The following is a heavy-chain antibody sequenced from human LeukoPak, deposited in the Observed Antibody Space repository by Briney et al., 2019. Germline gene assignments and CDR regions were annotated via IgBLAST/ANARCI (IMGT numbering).Heavy chain of an antibody. CDR1: GFTVSSNY. J-gene: IGHJ3*02. V-gene: IGHV3-53*01. Sequence: GGSLRLSCAASGFTVSSNYMSWVRQAPGKGLEWVSVIYSGGSTYYADSVKGRFTISRDNSRNTLYLQMNSLRAEDTAVYYCARGKWELGTDAFDIWGQGTMVTVSS. D-gene: IGHD1-26*01. CDR2: IYSGGST. CDR3: ARGKWELGTDAFDI.